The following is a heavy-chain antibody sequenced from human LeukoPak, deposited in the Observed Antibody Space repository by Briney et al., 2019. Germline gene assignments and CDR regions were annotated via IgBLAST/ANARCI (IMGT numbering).Heavy chain of an antibody. D-gene: IGHD6-19*01. V-gene: IGHV1-69*06. CDR3: ARDDSSQALDY. CDR1: GGTFSSYA. CDR2: IIPIFGTA. J-gene: IGHJ4*02. Sequence: SVKVSCKASGGTFSSYAISWVRQAPGQGLEWMRGIIPIFGTANYAQKFQGRVTITADKSTSTAYMELSSLRSEDTAVYYCARDDSSQALDYWGQGTLVTVSS.